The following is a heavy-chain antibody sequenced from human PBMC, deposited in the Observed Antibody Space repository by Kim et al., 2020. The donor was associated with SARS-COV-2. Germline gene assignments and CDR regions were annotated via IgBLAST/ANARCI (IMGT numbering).Heavy chain of an antibody. D-gene: IGHD5-18*01. V-gene: IGHV4-59*08. Sequence: SETLYLTCTVSGGSISSYYWSWIRQPPGKGLEWIGYIYYSGSTNYNPSLKSRVTISVDTSKNQFSLKLSSVTAADTAVYYCARHHPDVDGGGIQLWSPMDVWGQGTTVTVSS. CDR3: ARHHPDVDGGGIQLWSPMDV. CDR2: IYYSGST. J-gene: IGHJ6*02. CDR1: GGSISSYY.